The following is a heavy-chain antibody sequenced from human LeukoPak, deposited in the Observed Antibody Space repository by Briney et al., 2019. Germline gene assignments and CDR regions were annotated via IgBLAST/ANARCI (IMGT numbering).Heavy chain of an antibody. V-gene: IGHV1-69*05. D-gene: IGHD5-18*01. J-gene: IGHJ3*02. Sequence: SVKVSCKASGGTFSSYAISWVRQAPGEGVERMGRIIAIFGTANYAQKFQGRVTITTDESTSTAYMELSSLRSEDTAVYYCARDRGYSYVQDAFDIWGQGTMVTVSS. CDR3: ARDRGYSYVQDAFDI. CDR2: IIAIFGTA. CDR1: GGTFSSYA.